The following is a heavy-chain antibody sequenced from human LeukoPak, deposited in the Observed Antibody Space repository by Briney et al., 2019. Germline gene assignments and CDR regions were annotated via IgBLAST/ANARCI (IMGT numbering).Heavy chain of an antibody. D-gene: IGHD6-13*01. J-gene: IGHJ6*03. CDR2: INPSGGST. CDR3: ARERIAAAGTVWGYYYYYMDV. Sequence: ASVKVSCKASGYTFTGYYMHWVRQAPGQGLEWMGWINPSGGSTSYAQKFQGRVTMTRDMSTSTVYMELSSLRSEDTAVYYCARERIAAAGTVWGYYYYYMDVWGKGTTVTISS. V-gene: IGHV1-46*01. CDR1: GYTFTGYY.